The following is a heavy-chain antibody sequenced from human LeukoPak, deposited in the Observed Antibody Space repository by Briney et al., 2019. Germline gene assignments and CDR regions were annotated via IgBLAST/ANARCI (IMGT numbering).Heavy chain of an antibody. J-gene: IGHJ6*02. CDR2: LSAYNGNT. V-gene: IGHV1-18*01. CDR3: ARDGVPAAISYYYGMDV. D-gene: IGHD2-2*01. CDR1: GYTFTSYG. Sequence: ASVKVSCKASGYTFTSYGISWVRQAPGQGLEWMGWLSAYNGNTNYAQKLQGRVTMTTDTSTSTAYMELRSLRSDDTAVYYCARDGVPAAISYYYGMDVWGQGTTVTVSS.